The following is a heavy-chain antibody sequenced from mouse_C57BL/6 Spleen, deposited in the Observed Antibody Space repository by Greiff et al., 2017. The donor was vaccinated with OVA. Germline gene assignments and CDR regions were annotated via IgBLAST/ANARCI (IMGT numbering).Heavy chain of an antibody. D-gene: IGHD2-5*01. V-gene: IGHV1-53*01. Sequence: QVQLQQPGTELVKPGASVKLSCKASGYTFTSYWMHWVKQRPGQGLEWIGYINPSNGGTNYNEKFKSKATLTVDKSSSTAYMQLSSLPSEDSAVYYCARSGYSNYLDYWGQGTTLTVSS. J-gene: IGHJ2*01. CDR2: INPSNGGT. CDR1: GYTFTSYW. CDR3: ARSGYSNYLDY.